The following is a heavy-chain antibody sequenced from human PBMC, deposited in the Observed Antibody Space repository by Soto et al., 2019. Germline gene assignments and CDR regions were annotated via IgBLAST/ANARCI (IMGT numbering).Heavy chain of an antibody. CDR1: GYTFTNFG. CDR3: ARVIAGVEAWCDP. J-gene: IGHJ5*02. CDR2: ISAYTDTP. Sequence: QVQLVQSGAEVKKPGASVKVSCRASGYTFTNFGVTSVRRAPGQGREWKEWISAYTDTPNYAEKFQGRVTMTIDTSTSTAYMAMRSLTSDDTAVYYGARVIAGVEAWCDPWGQGPLVTFSS. D-gene: IGHD6-13*01. V-gene: IGHV1-18*01.